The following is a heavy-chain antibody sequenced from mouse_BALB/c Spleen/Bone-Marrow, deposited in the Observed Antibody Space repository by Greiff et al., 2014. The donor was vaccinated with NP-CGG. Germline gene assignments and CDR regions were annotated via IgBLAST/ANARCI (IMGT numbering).Heavy chain of an antibody. V-gene: IGHV6-6*01. Sequence: VQLKESGGGLVQPGGSMKLSCAASEFTFSDAWMDWVRQSPEKGLEWVAEIRSKANNHATYYAESVKGRFTIPRDDSKRSVYXXXXXXXAEDTGIYYCTRSNWATWFAYWGQGTLVTVXA. CDR2: IRSKANNHAT. CDR3: TRSNWATWFAY. D-gene: IGHD4-1*01. J-gene: IGHJ3*01. CDR1: EFTFSDAW.